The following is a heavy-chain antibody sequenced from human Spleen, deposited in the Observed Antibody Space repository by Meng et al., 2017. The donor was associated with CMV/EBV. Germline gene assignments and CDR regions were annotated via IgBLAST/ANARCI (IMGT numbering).Heavy chain of an antibody. V-gene: IGHV3-74*01. D-gene: IGHD3-10*01. CDR1: GFTFSTFW. CDR3: ARDRAAFDM. J-gene: IGHJ3*02. Sequence: GGSLRLSCATSGFTFSTFWMHWVRQGPGKGLVWVSRINSDGSSTSYADSVKGRFTISRDNAKNTLYLQMSGLRAEDTAVYYCARDRAAFDMWGQGTMVTVSS. CDR2: INSDGSST.